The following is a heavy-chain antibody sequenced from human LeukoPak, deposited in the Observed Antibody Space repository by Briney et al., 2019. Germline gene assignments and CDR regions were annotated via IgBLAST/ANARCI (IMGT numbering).Heavy chain of an antibody. D-gene: IGHD3-3*01. CDR3: ARGIRSYSLFGMVIY. V-gene: IGHV1-2*02. CDR1: GYNFPGND. J-gene: IGHJ4*02. Sequence: ASVKVSCKASGYNFPGNDIHLERHAHGQGIDRKGLINPNIVDTNYAQKFQGRVTMTRDKSVSTVFMELSTLKSDDAAVYYCARGIRSYSLFGMVIYWGQGTLFTVSS. CDR2: INPNIVDT.